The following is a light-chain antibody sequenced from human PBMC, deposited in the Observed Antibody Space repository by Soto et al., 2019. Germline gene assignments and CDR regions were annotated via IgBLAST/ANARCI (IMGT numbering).Light chain of an antibody. Sequence: DIQMTQSPSSLSASVGDRVTITCRASQSISNYLNWYQQRPGKAPEVLIYAASSLQSGFPSRFSGSGPGTDFTLTISSLQPEDFATYHGQQRCSSPWTLGQGTKVEIK. CDR1: QSISNY. CDR3: QQRCSSPWT. CDR2: AAS. J-gene: IGKJ1*01. V-gene: IGKV1-39*01.